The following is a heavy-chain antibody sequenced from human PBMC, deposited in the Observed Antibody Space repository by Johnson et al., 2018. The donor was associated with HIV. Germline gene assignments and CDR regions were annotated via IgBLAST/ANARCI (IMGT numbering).Heavy chain of an antibody. Sequence: QVQLVESGGGLVQPGGSLRLSCAASGFTFSDYGIHWVRQAPGKGLEWVAVVWSDGNNRYYADSVKGRFTISRDNPKNTLYMQMSSLRAEDTAVYYCEKGYGIVGGSDAFDIWGQGTMVTVSS. D-gene: IGHD1-26*01. CDR2: VWSDGNNR. J-gene: IGHJ3*02. V-gene: IGHV3-33*06. CDR3: EKGYGIVGGSDAFDI. CDR1: GFTFSDYG.